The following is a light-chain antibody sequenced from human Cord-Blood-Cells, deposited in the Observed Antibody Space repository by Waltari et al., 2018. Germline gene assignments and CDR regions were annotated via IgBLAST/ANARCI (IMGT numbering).Light chain of an antibody. V-gene: IGKV3-20*01. CDR1: QSVSSSY. Sequence: EIVSTQSPVTLSLSPGERATLSSRASQSVSSSYLAWYQQKPGQSPRLLIYGASSRATGIPDRFSGSGSGTDFTLTISRLEPEDFAVYYCQQYGSSPPYTFGQGTKLEIK. CDR3: QQYGSSPPYT. CDR2: GAS. J-gene: IGKJ2*01.